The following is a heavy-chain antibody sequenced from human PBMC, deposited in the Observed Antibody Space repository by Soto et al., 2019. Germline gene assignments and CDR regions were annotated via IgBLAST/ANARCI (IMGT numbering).Heavy chain of an antibody. Sequence: QVQLVQSGAEVKKPGASVKVSCKASGYTFTSYGISWVRQAPGQGLEWMGWISAYNGNTNYAQKLQGRVTMTTNTTTSTAYMALRSLRSDDTAVYYCASSARDYYCDYFGYWGQGTLGTVSS. CDR2: ISAYNGNT. CDR1: GYTFTSYG. D-gene: IGHD3-22*01. J-gene: IGHJ4*02. CDR3: ASSARDYYCDYFGY. V-gene: IGHV1-18*01.